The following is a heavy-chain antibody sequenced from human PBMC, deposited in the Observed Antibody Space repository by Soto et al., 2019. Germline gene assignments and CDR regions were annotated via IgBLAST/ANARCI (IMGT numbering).Heavy chain of an antibody. J-gene: IGHJ6*02. Sequence: GSLRLSCAASGFTFSSYGMRWVRQAPGKGLEWVAIISYDGSLKYYADSVKGRFTISRDNSKSALYLQMNSLRPEDTAVYYCAKDFKVSGSYYGSLNYYYGMDVWGQGTTVTVYS. V-gene: IGHV3-30*18. CDR2: ISYDGSLK. CDR1: GFTFSSYG. CDR3: AKDFKVSGSYYGSLNYYYGMDV. D-gene: IGHD3-10*01.